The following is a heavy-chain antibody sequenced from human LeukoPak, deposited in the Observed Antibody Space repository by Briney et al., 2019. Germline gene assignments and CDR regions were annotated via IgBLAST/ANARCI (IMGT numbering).Heavy chain of an antibody. CDR3: ARVGYGDPDS. D-gene: IGHD4-17*01. Sequence: SETLSLTCAVYGGSFSGYYWSWIRQPPGKGLEWIGEINHSGSTNYNPSLKSRVTISVDTSKNQFSLKLSSVTAADTAVYYCARVGYGDPDSWGQGTLVTVSS. J-gene: IGHJ5*01. CDR2: INHSGST. V-gene: IGHV4-34*01. CDR1: GGSFSGYY.